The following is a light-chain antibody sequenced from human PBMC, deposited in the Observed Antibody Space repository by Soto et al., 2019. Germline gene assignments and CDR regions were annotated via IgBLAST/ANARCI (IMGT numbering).Light chain of an antibody. CDR3: SSYTSSNTLI. Sequence: QSALTQPASVSGSPGQSITISCTGTSSDVGAYNYVSWYQHHPGKAPKLIIYEVYNRPSGVSHHFSGSKSGNTASLTISGLQAEDEADYYCSSYTSSNTLIFGGGTQPTVL. CDR1: SSDVGAYNY. V-gene: IGLV2-14*01. J-gene: IGLJ2*01. CDR2: EVY.